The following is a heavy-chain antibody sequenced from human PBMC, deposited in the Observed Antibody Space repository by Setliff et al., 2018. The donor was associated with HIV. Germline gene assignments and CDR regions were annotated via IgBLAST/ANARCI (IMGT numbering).Heavy chain of an antibody. V-gene: IGHV1-69*05. CDR3: ARDFGGYCSSMSCPGLFDP. CDR2: IIPISGTA. J-gene: IGHJ5*02. CDR1: GGTFSNYG. Sequence: ASVKVSCKASGGTFSNYGMSWARQAPGQGPEWMGGIIPISGTANYAQKFQGRVTITTDESTSTAYMELSGLRSEDTAVYYCARDFGGYCSSMSCPGLFDPWGQGTLVTSPQ. D-gene: IGHD2-2*01.